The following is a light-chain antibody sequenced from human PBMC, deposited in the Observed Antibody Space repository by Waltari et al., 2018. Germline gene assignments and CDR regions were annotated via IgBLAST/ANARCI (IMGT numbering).Light chain of an antibody. CDR3: QQYNSYHT. CDR1: QTISSW. J-gene: IGKJ2*01. V-gene: IGKV1-5*03. CDR2: KAS. Sequence: DIQLTQSPSTLSASISDRVTITCRASQTISSWLAWYQQKPGKAPKLLIYKASSLESGVPSRFSGSGSGTEFTLTISSLQPDDFATYYCQQYNSYHTFGQGTKLEIK.